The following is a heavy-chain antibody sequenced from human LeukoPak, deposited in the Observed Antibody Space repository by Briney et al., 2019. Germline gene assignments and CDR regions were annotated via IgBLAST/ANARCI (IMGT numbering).Heavy chain of an antibody. Sequence: SVKVSCKASGGTFSSYAISWVRQAPGQGLEWMGGIIPIFGTANYAQKFQGRVTITADESTSTAYMELSSLRSEDTAVYYCARTPDYYGSGSYYDYWGQGTLVTVSS. D-gene: IGHD3-10*01. CDR3: ARTPDYYGSGSYYDY. J-gene: IGHJ4*02. CDR1: GGTFSSYA. CDR2: IIPIFGTA. V-gene: IGHV1-69*13.